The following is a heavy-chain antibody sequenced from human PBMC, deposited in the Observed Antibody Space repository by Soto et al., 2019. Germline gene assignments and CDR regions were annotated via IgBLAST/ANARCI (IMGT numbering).Heavy chain of an antibody. D-gene: IGHD6-13*01. CDR2: ISSSSSYT. CDR3: ARDRDSAAAGLYYFDY. V-gene: IGHV3-11*06. J-gene: IGHJ4*02. Sequence: GSLRLSCAASGFTFSDYYMSWIRQAPGKGLEWVSYISSSSSYTNYADSVKGRFTISRDNAKNSLYLQMNSLRAEDTAVYYCARDRDSAAAGLYYFDYWGKGTLVTVSS. CDR1: GFTFSDYY.